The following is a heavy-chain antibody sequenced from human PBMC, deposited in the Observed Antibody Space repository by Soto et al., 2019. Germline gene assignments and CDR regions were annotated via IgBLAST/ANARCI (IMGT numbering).Heavy chain of an antibody. D-gene: IGHD3-16*01. CDR2: IYYSGST. CDR3: ARPGGHHGILEVFDI. CDR1: GGSISSYY. V-gene: IGHV4-59*01. J-gene: IGHJ3*02. Sequence: QVQLQESGPGLVKPSETLSLTCTVSGGSISSYYWSWIRQPPGKGLEWIGYIYYSGSTNYNTSLKSRVAISVDTDKNQFSLKLSSVTAADTAVYYWARPGGHHGILEVFDIWGKGTMVTFSS.